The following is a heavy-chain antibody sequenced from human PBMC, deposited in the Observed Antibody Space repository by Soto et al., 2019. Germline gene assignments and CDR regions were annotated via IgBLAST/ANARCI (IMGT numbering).Heavy chain of an antibody. CDR2: VSSDGSNK. Sequence: QVHLEESGGGVVHPGRSLRLSCAASGFTFNTYAVHWLRQAPGKGLEWVAVVSSDGSNKYYSDSVKGRFSISRDNSNNTLSLQMNSLRTEDTAVYYCTRGAITVLRGVDYWGRGTLVTVSS. D-gene: IGHD3-10*01. CDR1: GFTFNTYA. V-gene: IGHV3-30*04. J-gene: IGHJ4*02. CDR3: TRGAITVLRGVDY.